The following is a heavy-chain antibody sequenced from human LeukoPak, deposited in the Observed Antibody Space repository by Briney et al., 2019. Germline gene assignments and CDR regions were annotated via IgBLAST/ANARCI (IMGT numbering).Heavy chain of an antibody. CDR3: ARDLYGDYVFDY. V-gene: IGHV3-21*01. CDR2: ISSTSSYI. Sequence: GSLRLSCAASGFTFSSYSMNWVRQAPGKGLEWVSSISSTSSYIFYADSVKGRFTISRDNAKNSLYLQMNSLRVEDTAVYYCARDLYGDYVFDYWGQGTLVTVSS. CDR1: GFTFSSYS. J-gene: IGHJ4*02. D-gene: IGHD4-17*01.